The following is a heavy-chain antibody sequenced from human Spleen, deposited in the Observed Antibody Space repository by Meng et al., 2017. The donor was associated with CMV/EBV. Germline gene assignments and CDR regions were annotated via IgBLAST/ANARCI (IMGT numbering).Heavy chain of an antibody. CDR2: INPNSGGT. D-gene: IGHD2-2*01. CDR3: AKGDCTDSSCYFNAFDI. CDR1: GYTSTGYY. V-gene: IGHV1-2*02. J-gene: IGHJ3*02. Sequence: ASVRVSCKASGYTSTGYYIHWVRQAPGQGVEWMGWINPNSGGTNYAQKFQGRVTMTRDTSISTTYMELSRLRSDDTAIYYCAKGDCTDSSCYFNAFDIWGQGTMVTVSS.